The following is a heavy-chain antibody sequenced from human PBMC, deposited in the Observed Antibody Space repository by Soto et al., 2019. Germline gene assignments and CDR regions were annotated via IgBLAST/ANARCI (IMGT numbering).Heavy chain of an antibody. V-gene: IGHV3-30*18. D-gene: IGHD5-12*01. Sequence: QVQLVESGGGVVQPGRSLRLSCAASGFTFSSYGMHWVRQAPGKGLEWVAVISYDGSNKYYADSVKGRFTISRDNSKNTLYLQMNSLRAEDTAVYYCAKAPSGYDYVIQAFDIWGQGTMVTVSS. J-gene: IGHJ3*02. CDR1: GFTFSSYG. CDR2: ISYDGSNK. CDR3: AKAPSGYDYVIQAFDI.